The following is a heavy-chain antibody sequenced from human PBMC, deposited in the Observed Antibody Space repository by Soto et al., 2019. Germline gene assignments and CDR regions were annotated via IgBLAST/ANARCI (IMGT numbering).Heavy chain of an antibody. Sequence: QVQLVESGGGVVQPGRSLRLSCAASGFTFSSYGMHWVRQAPGKGLEWVAVISYDGSNKYYADSVKGRFTISRDNSKNTLYLQMNSLRAEGTAVYYCAEVMFSPPTVNTDCWGQGTLVTVSS. J-gene: IGHJ4*02. V-gene: IGHV3-30*18. D-gene: IGHD4-17*01. CDR2: ISYDGSNK. CDR3: AEVMFSPPTVNTDC. CDR1: GFTFSSYG.